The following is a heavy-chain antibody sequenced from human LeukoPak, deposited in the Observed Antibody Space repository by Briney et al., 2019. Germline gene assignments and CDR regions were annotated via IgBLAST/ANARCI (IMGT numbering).Heavy chain of an antibody. CDR1: GGSISSYY. V-gene: IGHV4-59*01. CDR2: IYYSAST. D-gene: IGHD6-13*01. Sequence: PSETLSLTCTVSGGSISSYYWSWIRQPPGKGLEWIGYIYYSASTNYNPSLKSRVTISVDTSKNQFSLKLSSVTAADTAVYYCARGYSSSWYLDYWGQGTLVTVSS. J-gene: IGHJ4*02. CDR3: ARGYSSSWYLDY.